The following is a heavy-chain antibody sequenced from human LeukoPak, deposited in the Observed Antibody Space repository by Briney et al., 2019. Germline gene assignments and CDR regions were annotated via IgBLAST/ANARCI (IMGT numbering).Heavy chain of an antibody. CDR2: ISDDGTFS. CDR1: GFTFSRYA. J-gene: IGHJ4*02. Sequence: GGSLRLSCAASGFTFSRYAMHWVRQAPGKGLEWVAVISDDGTFSLYGDSVRGRFTISRDSSRNTLYLQMNSLRPEDTAVYYCARDPYRDAPDYFDYWGQGTLVTVSS. CDR3: ARDPYRDAPDYFDY. V-gene: IGHV3-30-3*01. D-gene: IGHD1-14*01.